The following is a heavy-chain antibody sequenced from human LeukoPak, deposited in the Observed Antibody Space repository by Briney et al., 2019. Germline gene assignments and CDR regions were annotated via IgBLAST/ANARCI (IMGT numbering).Heavy chain of an antibody. J-gene: IGHJ4*02. CDR1: GYTFTRYD. CDR3: ARLWSYYDNSGFFEDY. V-gene: IGHV1-8*03. Sequence: ASVKVSCKASGYTFTRYDINWVRQATGQGLEWMGWMNPNSGNTGYAQKLQGRVTITRNTSISTAYMDLSSLRSEDTAVYYCARLWSYYDNSGFFEDYWGQGTLVTVSS. D-gene: IGHD3-22*01. CDR2: MNPNSGNT.